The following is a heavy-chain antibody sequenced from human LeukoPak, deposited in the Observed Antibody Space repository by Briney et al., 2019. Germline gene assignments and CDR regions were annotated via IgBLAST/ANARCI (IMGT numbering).Heavy chain of an antibody. CDR2: MNPNSGNT. V-gene: IGHV1-8*01. CDR3: ARPRYSSSWYSDSDFDY. J-gene: IGHJ4*02. CDR1: GYTFTSYD. Sequence: ASVKVSCKASGYTFTSYDINWVRQATGQGLEWMGWMNPNSGNTGYAQKFQGRVTITADESTSTAYMELRSLRSDDTAVYYCARPRYSSSWYSDSDFDYWGQGTLVTVSS. D-gene: IGHD6-13*01.